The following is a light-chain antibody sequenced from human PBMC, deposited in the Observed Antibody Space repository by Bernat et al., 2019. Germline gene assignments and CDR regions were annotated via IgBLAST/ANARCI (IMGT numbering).Light chain of an antibody. V-gene: IGKV1-39*01. CDR2: AAS. CDR1: QSISNY. J-gene: IGKJ1*01. Sequence: DIQMTQSPSSLSASVGDRVTITCRASQSISNYLNWYQQKPGKAPKFLIYAASSLADGVPSRFTGSGSGTEFTLTISSLQPEDSAAYYCQQTYSTPWTFGRGTKVEI. CDR3: QQTYSTPWT.